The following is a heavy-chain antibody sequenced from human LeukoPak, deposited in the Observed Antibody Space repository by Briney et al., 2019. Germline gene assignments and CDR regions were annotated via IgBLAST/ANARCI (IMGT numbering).Heavy chain of an antibody. V-gene: IGHV3-30-3*01. CDR3: ARPDIVLMVYAMFGAFDI. CDR2: ISYDGSNK. Sequence: GSLRLSFAASGFTFSSYAMHWVRQAPGKGLEWVAVISYDGSNKYYADSVKGRFTISRDNSKNTLYLQMNSLRAEDTAVYYCARPDIVLMVYAMFGAFDIWGQGTMVTVSS. D-gene: IGHD2-8*01. J-gene: IGHJ3*02. CDR1: GFTFSSYA.